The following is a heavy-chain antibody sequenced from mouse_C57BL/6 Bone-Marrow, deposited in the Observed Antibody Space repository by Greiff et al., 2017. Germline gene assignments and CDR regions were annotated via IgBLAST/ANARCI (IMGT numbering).Heavy chain of an antibody. Sequence: VQLQQSGAELVMPGASVKLSCKASGYTFTSYWMHWVKQRPGQGLEWIGEIDPSDSYTNYNQKFKGKSTLTVDKSSSTAYMQLSSLTSEDSAVYYCARYPLYYDYDDYAMDDWGQGTSVTVSS. V-gene: IGHV1-69*01. D-gene: IGHD2-4*01. CDR1: GYTFTSYW. CDR3: ARYPLYYDYDDYAMDD. CDR2: IDPSDSYT. J-gene: IGHJ4*01.